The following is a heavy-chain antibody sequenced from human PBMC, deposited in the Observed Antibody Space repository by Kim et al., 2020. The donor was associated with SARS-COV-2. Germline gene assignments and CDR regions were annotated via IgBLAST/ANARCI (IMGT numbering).Heavy chain of an antibody. CDR1: GFTFDDYA. J-gene: IGHJ4*02. CDR3: SHGTNCTGGVCYTSACLG. CDR2: ISGDGGST. V-gene: IGHV3-43*02. D-gene: IGHD2-8*02. Sequence: GGSLRLSCAASGFTFDDYAMHWVRQAPGKGLEWVSLISGDGGSTYYADSVKGRFTISRDNSKNSLYLQMNSLRTEDTALYYCSHGTNCTGGVCYTSACLGWGQGTLVTVSS.